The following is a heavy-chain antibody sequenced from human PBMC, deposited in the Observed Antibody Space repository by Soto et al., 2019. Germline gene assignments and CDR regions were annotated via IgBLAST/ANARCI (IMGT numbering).Heavy chain of an antibody. D-gene: IGHD3-10*01. CDR3: AKQSPTYYYGSGSYYNFDY. CDR2: ISWNSGSI. CDR1: GFTFDDYA. Sequence: EVQLVESGGGLVQPGRSLRLSCAASGFTFDDYAMHWVRQAPGKGLEWVSGISWNSGSIGYADSVKGRFTISRDNAKNSLYLQMNSLRAEDTALYYRAKQSPTYYYGSGSYYNFDYWGQGTLVTVSS. J-gene: IGHJ4*02. V-gene: IGHV3-9*01.